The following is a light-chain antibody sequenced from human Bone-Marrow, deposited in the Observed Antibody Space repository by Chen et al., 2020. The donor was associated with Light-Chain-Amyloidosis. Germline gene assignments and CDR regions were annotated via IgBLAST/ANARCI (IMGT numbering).Light chain of an antibody. J-gene: IGLJ3*02. CDR1: NIGSTS. CDR3: QVWDRSSDRPV. CDR2: DDS. Sequence: SYVLTQPSSVSVAPGPTATIACGGNNIGSTSVHWYQQTPDQAPLLVVSDDSDRPSGIPERLSGSNSGNTTTLTISRVEAGDEADYYCQVWDRSSDRPVFGGGTKLTVL. V-gene: IGLV3-21*02.